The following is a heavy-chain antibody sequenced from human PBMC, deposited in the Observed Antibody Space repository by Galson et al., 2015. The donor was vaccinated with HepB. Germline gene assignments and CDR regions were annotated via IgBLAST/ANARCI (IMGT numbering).Heavy chain of an antibody. D-gene: IGHD3-16*01. Sequence: SLRLSCAGSGFIFRLPAMAWIRQAPGKGLEWVSGINGRGSTRSYSDAVKGRFSISRDNSKDTVFLQMDNLRPEDTAVYYCVKEGAWFGGDWFDPWGQGALVTVS. CDR3: VKEGAWFGGDWFDP. V-gene: IGHV3-23*01. CDR2: INGRGSTR. J-gene: IGHJ5*02. CDR1: GFIFRLPA.